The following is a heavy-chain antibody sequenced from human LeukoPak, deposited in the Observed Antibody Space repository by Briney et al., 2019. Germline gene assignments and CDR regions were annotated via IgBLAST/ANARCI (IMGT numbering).Heavy chain of an antibody. D-gene: IGHD1-26*01. Sequence: SLRLSCAASGFTFDDYAMHWVRQAPGKGLEWVSGISWNSGSIGYADSVKGRFTISRDNAKNSLYLQMNSLRAEDTALYYCAKVYGVGARGGFDYWGQGTLVTVSS. CDR3: AKVYGVGARGGFDY. CDR2: ISWNSGSI. J-gene: IGHJ4*02. CDR1: GFTFDDYA. V-gene: IGHV3-9*01.